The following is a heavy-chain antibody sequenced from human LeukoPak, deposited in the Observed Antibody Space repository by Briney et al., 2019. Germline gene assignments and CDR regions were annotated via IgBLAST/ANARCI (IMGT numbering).Heavy chain of an antibody. J-gene: IGHJ3*02. V-gene: IGHV4-61*02. CDR3: AWQGTYDSSGDDAFDI. D-gene: IGHD3-22*01. CDR2: IYTSGST. CDR1: GGSISSGSYH. Sequence: SETLSLTCTVSGGSISSGSYHWSWIRQPAGKGLEWIGRIYTSGSTNYNPSLKSRVTISVNTSKNQFSLKLSSETAADTAVYYCAWQGTYDSSGDDAFDIWGQGTMVTVSS.